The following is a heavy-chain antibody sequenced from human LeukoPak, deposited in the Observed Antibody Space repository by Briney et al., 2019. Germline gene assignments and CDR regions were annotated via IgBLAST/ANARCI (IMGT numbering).Heavy chain of an antibody. D-gene: IGHD3-22*01. CDR3: ARAHDYYDSSGYYPFDY. J-gene: IGHJ4*02. Sequence: SETLSLTCTVSGGSISSYYWSWIRQHPGKGLEWIGYIYYSGSTNYNPSLKSRVTISVDTSKNQFSLKLSSVTAADTAVYYCARAHDYYDSSGYYPFDYWGQGTLVTVSS. V-gene: IGHV4-59*01. CDR1: GGSISSYY. CDR2: IYYSGST.